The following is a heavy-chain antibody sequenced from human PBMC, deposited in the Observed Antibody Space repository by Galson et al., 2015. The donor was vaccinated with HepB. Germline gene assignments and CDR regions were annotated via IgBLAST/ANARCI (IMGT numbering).Heavy chain of an antibody. J-gene: IGHJ4*02. V-gene: IGHV3-23*01. CDR3: AKDDDYAEYGYYFDH. D-gene: IGHD4-17*01. Sequence: SLRLSCAASGFHYSSHAMNWVRQAPGKGLEWVSGIGARGTYTYYADSVKGRFTVSRDNSKNTLYLQMNSLRAEDTALYYCAKDDDYAEYGYYFDHWGQGTLVTVSS. CDR1: GFHYSSHA. CDR2: IGARGTYT.